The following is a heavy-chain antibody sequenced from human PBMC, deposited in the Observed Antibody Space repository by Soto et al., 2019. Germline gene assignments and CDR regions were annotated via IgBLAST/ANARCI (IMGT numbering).Heavy chain of an antibody. J-gene: IGHJ4*02. CDR1: GYTFTNYY. CDR2: FNPSGGST. Sequence: QVQLVQSGAEVKKPGASVKVSCKASGYTFTNYYMHWVRQAPGQGLEWLGIFNPSGGSTSYAQRVQGRITMTRDTSTSIVYMELSSLRSEDTAVYYCARGFGELLVFDYWGQGTLVTVSS. D-gene: IGHD3-10*01. CDR3: ARGFGELLVFDY. V-gene: IGHV1-46*01.